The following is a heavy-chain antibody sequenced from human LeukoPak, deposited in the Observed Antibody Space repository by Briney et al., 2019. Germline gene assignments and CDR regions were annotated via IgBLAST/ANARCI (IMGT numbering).Heavy chain of an antibody. CDR3: ARGGYSGFDV. D-gene: IGHD5-12*01. CDR2: IGKGGDT. CDR1: GLTFSTYD. Sequence: LAGGSLRLSCAASGLTFSTYDMHWVRQATGEGLEWVSGIGKGGDTYYVGSVKGRFTISRENAKNSLYLQMNSLRSGDTAVYCCARGGYSGFDVWGQGTVVTVSS. V-gene: IGHV3-13*04. J-gene: IGHJ3*01.